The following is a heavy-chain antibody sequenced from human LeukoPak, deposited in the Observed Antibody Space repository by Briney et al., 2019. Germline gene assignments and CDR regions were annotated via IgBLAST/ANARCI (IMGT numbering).Heavy chain of an antibody. V-gene: IGHV3-7*01. D-gene: IGHD2-2*01. CDR3: ARLLPVASGDY. CDR1: GFTFSTYW. CDR2: IKQDGSDK. J-gene: IGHJ4*02. Sequence: GGSLRLSCAASGFTFSTYWMSWVRQAPGKGLEWVANIKQDGSDKFYVDSVKGRFTISRDNAKNSMYLQMSSLRAEDTAIYYCARLLPVASGDYWGQGTLVTVSS.